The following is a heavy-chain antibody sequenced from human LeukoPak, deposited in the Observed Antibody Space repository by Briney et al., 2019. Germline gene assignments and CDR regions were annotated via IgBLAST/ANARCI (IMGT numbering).Heavy chain of an antibody. J-gene: IGHJ3*02. Sequence: GGSLRLSCAASGFTVSSNYMSWVRQAPGKGLEWVSVIYSGGSTYYADSVKGRFTISRDNSKNTLYLQMNSLRAEDTAVYYCAGGPALRYFDWLLWNHAFDIWGQGTMVTVSS. CDR2: IYSGGST. D-gene: IGHD3-9*01. CDR1: GFTVSSNY. V-gene: IGHV3-66*01. CDR3: AGGPALRYFDWLLWNHAFDI.